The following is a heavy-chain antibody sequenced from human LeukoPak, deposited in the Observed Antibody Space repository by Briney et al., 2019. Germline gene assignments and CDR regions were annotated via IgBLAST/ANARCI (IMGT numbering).Heavy chain of an antibody. V-gene: IGHV5-51*01. CDR1: GYSFTSYW. CDR3: ASSPGEMATNDPEYFQH. CDR2: IYPGDSDT. D-gene: IGHD5-24*01. J-gene: IGHJ1*01. Sequence: GESLKISCKGSGYSFTSYWIGWVRQMPGKGLEWMGIIYPGDSDTRYSPSFQGQVTISADKSISTAYLQWSSLKASDTAMYYCASSPGEMATNDPEYFQHWGQGTLVTVSS.